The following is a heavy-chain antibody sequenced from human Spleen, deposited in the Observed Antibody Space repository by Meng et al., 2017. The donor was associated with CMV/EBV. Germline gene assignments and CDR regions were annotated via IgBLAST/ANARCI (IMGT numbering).Heavy chain of an antibody. J-gene: IGHJ6*02. Sequence: SVKVSCKASGGTFSSYSITWVRRAPGQGLEWMGGIIPISGPANYAQNFQGRITITADESTSSAYMELSSLRSVDTAVYYCARGSPLMVRLMDVWGQGTTVTVSS. CDR1: GGTFSSYS. V-gene: IGHV1-69*13. CDR2: IIPISGPA. D-gene: IGHD3-10*01. CDR3: ARGSPLMVRLMDV.